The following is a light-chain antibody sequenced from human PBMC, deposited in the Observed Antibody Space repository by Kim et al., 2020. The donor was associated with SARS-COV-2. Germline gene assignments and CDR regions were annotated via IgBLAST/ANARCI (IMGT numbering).Light chain of an antibody. CDR1: QGISSW. CDR3: QQYDSYPQS. V-gene: IGKV1D-16*01. Sequence: IQLTQSPFSLSASVGDRVTLSCRASQGISSWLAWYQLKPGKAPKSLIYTASSLQSGVSSRFSGSGSWTDFTLTISSLQPEDFATYYCQQYDSYPQSFGQGTKVDIK. CDR2: TAS. J-gene: IGKJ1*01.